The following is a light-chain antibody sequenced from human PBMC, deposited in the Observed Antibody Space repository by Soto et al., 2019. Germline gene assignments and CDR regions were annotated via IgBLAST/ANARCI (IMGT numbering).Light chain of an antibody. CDR1: SSDVGSYNL. Sequence: QSVLTQPASVSGSPEQSITISCTGTSSDVGSYNLVSWYQQHPGKAPKLMIYEVSKRPSGVSNRFSGSKSGNTASLTISGLQAEDEADYYCCSYAGSSTYVFGTGTKLTVL. CDR3: CSYAGSSTYV. V-gene: IGLV2-23*02. CDR2: EVS. J-gene: IGLJ1*01.